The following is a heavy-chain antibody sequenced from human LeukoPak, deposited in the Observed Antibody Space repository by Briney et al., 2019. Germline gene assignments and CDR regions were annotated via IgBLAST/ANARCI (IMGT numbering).Heavy chain of an antibody. V-gene: IGHV4-59*08. Sequence: PSETLSLTCTVSGDSVSRYFWNWIRQPPGKGLEWIGYIHHSGTTNYNPPLKSRVAISVDTSKNQFSLKLSSVTAADTAVYYCARHVEQWLTPFDYWGQGTLVTVSS. CDR3: ARHVEQWLTPFDY. J-gene: IGHJ4*02. CDR1: GDSVSRYF. CDR2: IHHSGTT. D-gene: IGHD6-19*01.